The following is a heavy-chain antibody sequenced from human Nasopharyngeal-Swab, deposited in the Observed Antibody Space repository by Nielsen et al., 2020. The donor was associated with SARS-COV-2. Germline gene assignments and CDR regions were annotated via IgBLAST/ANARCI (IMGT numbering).Heavy chain of an antibody. D-gene: IGHD3-10*01. CDR3: AREGPPLWFGESYYYYYYIDV. J-gene: IGHJ6*03. V-gene: IGHV3-21*01. CDR2: ISASSTYK. Sequence: WIRQPPGKGLEWVACISASSTYKYYEDSVEGRFTISRDNAKNSLYLQMNSLRAEDTAVYYCAREGPPLWFGESYYYYYYIDVWGKGTTVTVSS.